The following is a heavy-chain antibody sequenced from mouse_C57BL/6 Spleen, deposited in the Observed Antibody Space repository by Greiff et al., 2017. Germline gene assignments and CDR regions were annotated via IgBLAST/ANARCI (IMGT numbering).Heavy chain of an antibody. J-gene: IGHJ1*03. CDR3: VGSFDV. Sequence: EVKLLESGGGLVQPKGSLKLSCAASGFSFNTYAMNWVRPAPGKGLEWVARIRSKSNNYATYYADSVKDRFTISRDDSESMLYLQMNNLKTEDTAMYYCVGSFDVWGTGATVTVSS. D-gene: IGHD1-1*01. CDR2: IRSKSNNYAT. V-gene: IGHV10-1*01. CDR1: GFSFNTYA.